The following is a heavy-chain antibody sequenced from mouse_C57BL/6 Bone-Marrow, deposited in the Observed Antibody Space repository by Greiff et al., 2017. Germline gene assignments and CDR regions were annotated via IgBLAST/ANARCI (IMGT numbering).Heavy chain of an antibody. V-gene: IGHV1-50*01. CDR1: GYTFTSYW. Sequence: QVQLQQPGAELVKPGASVKLSCKASGYTFTSYWMQWVKQRPGQGLEWIGEMDPSDSYTNYNQTFKGTATLTVDPSSTTASKQLSSLTSEDSAVYYCARHDGRCFDVWGTGTTVTVSS. CDR3: ARHDGRCFDV. J-gene: IGHJ1*03. CDR2: MDPSDSYT. D-gene: IGHD1-1*01.